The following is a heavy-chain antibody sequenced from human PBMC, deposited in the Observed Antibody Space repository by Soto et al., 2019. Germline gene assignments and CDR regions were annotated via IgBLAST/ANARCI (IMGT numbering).Heavy chain of an antibody. CDR1: GFTFTSSA. CDR2: IVVGSGNT. CDR3: AAGSTYYYDSSGYYGYYYYYGMDV. Sequence: GASVKVSCKASGFTFTSSAVQWVRQARGQRLEWIGWIVVGSGNTNYAQKFQERVTITRDMSTSTAYMELSSLRSEDTAVYYCAAGSTYYYDSSGYYGYYYYYGMDVWG. J-gene: IGHJ6*02. V-gene: IGHV1-58*01. D-gene: IGHD3-22*01.